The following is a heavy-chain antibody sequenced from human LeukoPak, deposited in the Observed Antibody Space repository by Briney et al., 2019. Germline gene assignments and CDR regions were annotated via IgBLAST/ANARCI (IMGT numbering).Heavy chain of an antibody. Sequence: PGGSLRLSCAASGFIVSDHYMGWVRQAPGKGLEWVSAISGSGGSTYYADSVKGRFTISRDNSKNTLYLQMNTLRAEDTAVYYCAKMDWNDHYFDFRGQGTLVTVSS. CDR1: GFIVSDHY. CDR3: AKMDWNDHYFDF. D-gene: IGHD1-1*01. J-gene: IGHJ4*02. V-gene: IGHV3-23*01. CDR2: ISGSGGST.